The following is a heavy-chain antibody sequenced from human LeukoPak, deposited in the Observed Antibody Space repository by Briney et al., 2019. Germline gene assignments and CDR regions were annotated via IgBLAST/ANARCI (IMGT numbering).Heavy chain of an antibody. Sequence: EASVKVSCKASGYTFTSYGISWVRQAPGQGLEWMGWISAYNGNTNYAQKFQGRVTMTTDTSTSTAYMELRSLRSDDTAVYYCARDRKDVIAAAVNGDYWGQGTLVTVSS. CDR1: GYTFTSYG. CDR2: ISAYNGNT. D-gene: IGHD6-13*01. J-gene: IGHJ4*02. CDR3: ARDRKDVIAAAVNGDY. V-gene: IGHV1-18*01.